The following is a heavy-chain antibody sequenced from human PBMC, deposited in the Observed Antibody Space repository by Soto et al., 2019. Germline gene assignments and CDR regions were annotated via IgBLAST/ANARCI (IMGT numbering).Heavy chain of an antibody. J-gene: IGHJ3*02. CDR3: ANPSGYYFGLGSHDEASDM. CDR2: ISKDGSKK. CDR1: GFMFSGFG. Sequence: QVQLVESGGGVVQPGRFLRLSCAASGFMFSGFGMHWVRQAPGKGLQWVAGISKDGSKKYYADSVKGRFTISRDNSKKTLYLQMNSLRAEDTAVYYCANPSGYYFGLGSHDEASDMWGQGTGVTVFS. D-gene: IGHD3-10*01. V-gene: IGHV3-30*18.